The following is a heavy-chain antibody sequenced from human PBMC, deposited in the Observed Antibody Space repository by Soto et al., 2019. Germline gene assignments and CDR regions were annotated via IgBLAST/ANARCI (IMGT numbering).Heavy chain of an antibody. J-gene: IGHJ4*02. CDR1: GYTFTSYG. D-gene: IGHD3-3*01. CDR2: ISANNGNT. Sequence: QVQLVQSGAEVKKPGASVKVSCKASGYTFTSYGISWVRQAPGQGLEWMGWISANNGNTNYAQKLQGRGTMTTDTATRTAYMELRSLRSDDTAVYYCGRDAGVLSELDYWGQGALVTVAS. V-gene: IGHV1-18*01. CDR3: GRDAGVLSELDY.